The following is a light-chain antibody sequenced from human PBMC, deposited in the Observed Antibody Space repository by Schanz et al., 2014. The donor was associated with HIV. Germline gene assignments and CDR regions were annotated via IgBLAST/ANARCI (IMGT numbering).Light chain of an antibody. CDR1: SGHRGYI. CDR3: ETWDSNTYVV. Sequence: QSVLTQSSSASASLGSSVKLTCTLSSGHRGYIITWHQQHPGKAPRYLMKLEGSGSYNKGSGVPDRFSGSSSGADRYLTISNLQSEDEADYYCETWDSNTYVVFGGGTKLTVL. V-gene: IGLV4-60*03. J-gene: IGLJ2*01. CDR2: LEGSGSY.